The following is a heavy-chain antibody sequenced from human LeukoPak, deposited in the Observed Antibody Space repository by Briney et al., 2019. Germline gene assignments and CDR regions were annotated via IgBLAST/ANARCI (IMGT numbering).Heavy chain of an antibody. CDR1: GGTFSGYA. V-gene: IGHV1-69*13. D-gene: IGHD3-10*01. CDR2: IIPIFGTA. J-gene: IGHJ4*02. Sequence: SVKVSCKASGGTFSGYAISWVRQAPGQGLEWMGGIIPIFGTANYAQKFQGRVTITADESTSTAYMELSSLRSEDTAVYYCARVVGPNYYGSGSYLGRYYFDYWGQGTLVTVSS. CDR3: ARVVGPNYYGSGSYLGRYYFDY.